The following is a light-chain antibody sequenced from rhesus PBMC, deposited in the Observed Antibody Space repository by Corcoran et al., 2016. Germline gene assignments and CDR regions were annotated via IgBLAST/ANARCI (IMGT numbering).Light chain of an antibody. CDR2: DAS. CDR1: QSAGSN. V-gene: IGKV3-42*02. J-gene: IGKJ2*01. Sequence: ETVVTQSPATLSLSPGERATLSCRASQSAGSNLAWYQQKPGQAPKLLINDASSRATGIPDRFRGSGSGTEFTLTNSSLEPEDVGVYYCQQYNNWNSFGQGTKVEIK. CDR3: QQYNNWNS.